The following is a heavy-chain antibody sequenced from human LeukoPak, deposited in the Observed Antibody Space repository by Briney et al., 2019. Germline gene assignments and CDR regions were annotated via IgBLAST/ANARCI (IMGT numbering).Heavy chain of an antibody. J-gene: IGHJ4*02. Sequence: GGSLRLSCAASGFTFDDYAMHWVRQAPGKGLEWVSGISWNSGSIGYADSVKGRFTISRDNAKNSLYLQMNSLRAEDTAVYYCARGLCTNGVCFIFDYWGQGTLVTVSS. D-gene: IGHD2-8*01. CDR2: ISWNSGSI. CDR1: GFTFDDYA. CDR3: ARGLCTNGVCFIFDY. V-gene: IGHV3-9*01.